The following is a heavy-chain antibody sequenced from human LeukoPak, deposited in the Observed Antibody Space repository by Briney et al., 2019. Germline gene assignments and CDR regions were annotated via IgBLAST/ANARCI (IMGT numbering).Heavy chain of an antibody. V-gene: IGHV3-23*01. J-gene: IGHJ6*02. CDR1: GFTFSSYA. Sequence: GGSLRLSCAASGFTFSSYAMSWVRQAPGKGLEWVSAISGSGGSTYYADSVKGRFTISRDNSKNTLYLQMNSLRAEDTAVYYCASGPEPALRFLEWYHRDYYYGMDVWGQGTTVTVSS. CDR2: ISGSGGST. D-gene: IGHD3-3*01. CDR3: ASGPEPALRFLEWYHRDYYYGMDV.